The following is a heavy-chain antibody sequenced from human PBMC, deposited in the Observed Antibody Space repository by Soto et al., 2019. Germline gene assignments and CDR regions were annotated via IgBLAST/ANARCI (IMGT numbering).Heavy chain of an antibody. CDR3: ARDLLDYVWGSYRPRGYNWFDP. CDR1: GYTFTSYG. V-gene: IGHV1-18*04. CDR2: ISAYNGNT. D-gene: IGHD3-16*02. J-gene: IGHJ5*02. Sequence: ASVKVSCKASGYTFTSYGTSWVRQAPGQGLEWMGWISAYNGNTNYAQKLQGRVTMTTDTSTSTAYMELRSLRSDDTAVYYCARDLLDYVWGSYRPRGYNWFDPWGQGTLVTVSS.